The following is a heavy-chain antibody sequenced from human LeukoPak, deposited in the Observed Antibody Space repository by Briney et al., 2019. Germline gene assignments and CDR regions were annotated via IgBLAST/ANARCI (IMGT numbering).Heavy chain of an antibody. CDR3: ARDLWGLDS. V-gene: IGHV4-30-4*01. CDR2: IYYNGNT. J-gene: IGHJ4*02. D-gene: IGHD7-27*01. Sequence: SSQTLSLTCTVSGGSISSGDYFWSWIRQPPGKGLEWIGNIYYNGNTYYNPSLESRGTISVDTFKSQFSLKLNSVTAADTAVYYCARDLWGLDSWGQGTLVTVSS. CDR1: GGSISSGDYF.